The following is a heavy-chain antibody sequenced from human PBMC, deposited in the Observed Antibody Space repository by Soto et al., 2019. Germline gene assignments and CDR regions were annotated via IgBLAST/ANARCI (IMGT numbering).Heavy chain of an antibody. CDR3: ARVVEDYHILTGYYKGRYFDY. CDR2: INWNGGST. J-gene: IGHJ4*02. D-gene: IGHD3-9*01. V-gene: IGHV3-20*04. Sequence: VRTGGSLRLSCAASGFTFDDYGMSWVRQAPGKGLEWVSGINWNGGSTGYADSVKGRFTISRDNAKNSLYLQMNSLRAEDTALYYCARVVEDYHILTGYYKGRYFDYWGQGTLVTVSS. CDR1: GFTFDDYG.